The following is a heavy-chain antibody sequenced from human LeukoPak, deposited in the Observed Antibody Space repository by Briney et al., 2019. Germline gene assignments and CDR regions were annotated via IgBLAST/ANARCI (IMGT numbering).Heavy chain of an antibody. CDR1: GGSISSYY. D-gene: IGHD6-13*01. CDR2: IYYSGST. Sequence: SETLSLTCTVSGGSISSYYWSWIRQPPGKGLEWIGYIYYSGSTNYNPSLKSRVTISVDTSKNQFSLKLSSVTAADTAVYYCARVPYSGSWVRHWFDPWGQGTLVTVSS. CDR3: ARVPYSGSWVRHWFDP. V-gene: IGHV4-59*01. J-gene: IGHJ5*02.